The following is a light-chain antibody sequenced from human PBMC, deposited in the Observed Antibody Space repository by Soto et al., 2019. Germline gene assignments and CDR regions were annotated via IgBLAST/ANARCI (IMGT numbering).Light chain of an antibody. V-gene: IGKV3-20*01. CDR2: DAS. CDR1: QSISSNY. CDR3: QQYDDSPT. J-gene: IGKJ1*01. Sequence: EIVLTQSPGTLSLSPGERATLSCRASQSISSNYVAWYQQKPGQAPRLLIYDASTRATGIPNRYSGSGSGTDFTLTISRLEPEDFAVFYCQQYDDSPTFGQGTKVDIK.